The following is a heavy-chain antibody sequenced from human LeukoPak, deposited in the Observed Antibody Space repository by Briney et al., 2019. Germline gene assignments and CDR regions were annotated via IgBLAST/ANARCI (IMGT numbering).Heavy chain of an antibody. CDR3: AREGEYDAFDI. CDR1: GFTFGDYA. Sequence: GGSLRLSCTASGFTFGDYAMSWVRQAPGKGLEWVANIKQDGSEKYYVDSVKGRFTISRDNAKNSLYLQMNSLRAEDTAVYYCAREGEYDAFDIWGQGTMVTVSS. J-gene: IGHJ3*02. CDR2: IKQDGSEK. D-gene: IGHD1-26*01. V-gene: IGHV3-7*01.